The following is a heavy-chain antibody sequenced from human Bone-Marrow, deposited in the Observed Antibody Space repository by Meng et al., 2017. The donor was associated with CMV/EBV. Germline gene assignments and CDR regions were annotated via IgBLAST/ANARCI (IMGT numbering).Heavy chain of an antibody. D-gene: IGHD7-27*01. V-gene: IGHV1-18*01. Sequence: KASGYTCTTYGICWVRQAPGQGLEWMGWISAYNGNTNYAQKLQGRVSMTTDTSTSTAYMELRSLRSDDTAVYYCARGANWGSYWYFDLWGRGTLVTVSS. CDR1: GYTCTTYG. CDR3: ARGANWGSYWYFDL. CDR2: ISAYNGNT. J-gene: IGHJ2*01.